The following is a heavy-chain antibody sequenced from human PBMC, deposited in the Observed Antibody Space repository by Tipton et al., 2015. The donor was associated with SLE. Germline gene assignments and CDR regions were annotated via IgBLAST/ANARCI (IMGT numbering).Heavy chain of an antibody. CDR2: INHSGST. V-gene: IGHV4-34*01. J-gene: IGHJ4*02. D-gene: IGHD4-11*01. CDR3: ARRLTTVTTFALDY. CDR1: GGSFSGYY. Sequence: TLSLTCAVYGGSFSGYYWSWIRQPPGKGLEWIGEINHSGSTNYNPSLKSRVTISVDTSKNQFSLKLSSVTAADTAVYYCARRLTTVTTFALDYWGQGTLVTVSS.